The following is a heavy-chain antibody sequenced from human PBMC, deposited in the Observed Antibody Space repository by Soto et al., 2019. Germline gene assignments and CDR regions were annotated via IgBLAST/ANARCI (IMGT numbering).Heavy chain of an antibody. Sequence: SETLSLTCTVSGGSISSYYWSWIRQPPGKGLEWIGYIYYSGSTNYNPSLKSRVTISVDTSKNQFSLKLSSVTAADTAVYYCARVVRGVISYWGQGTLVTVSS. CDR2: IYYSGST. J-gene: IGHJ4*02. CDR1: GGSISSYY. CDR3: ARVVRGVISY. V-gene: IGHV4-59*01. D-gene: IGHD3-10*01.